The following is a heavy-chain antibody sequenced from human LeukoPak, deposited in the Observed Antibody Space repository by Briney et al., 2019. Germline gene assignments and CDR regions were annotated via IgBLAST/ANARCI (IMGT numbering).Heavy chain of an antibody. CDR1: GFTFDDYT. V-gene: IGHV3-43*01. CDR2: ISWDGGST. CDR3: AKGNFDY. J-gene: IGHJ4*02. D-gene: IGHD3-10*01. Sequence: GGSLRLSCAASGFTFDDYTMHWVRQAPGKGLEWVSLISWDGGSTYYADSVKGRFTISRDNSKNSLYLQMNSLRTEDTALYSCAKGNFDYGGQGTLVTVYS.